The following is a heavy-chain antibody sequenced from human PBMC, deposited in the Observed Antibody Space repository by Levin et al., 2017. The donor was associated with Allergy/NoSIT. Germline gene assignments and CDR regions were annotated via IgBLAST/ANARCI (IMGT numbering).Heavy chain of an antibody. V-gene: IGHV4-39*01. J-gene: IGHJ5*02. Sequence: RTSETLSLTCTVSGGSISSSSYYWGWIRQPPGKGLEWIGSIYYSGSTYYNPSLKSRVTISVDTSKNQFSLKLSSVTAADTAVYYCARQDGDYRHWFDPWGQGTLVTVSS. CDR2: IYYSGST. CDR1: GGSISSSSYY. CDR3: ARQDGDYRHWFDP. D-gene: IGHD4-17*01.